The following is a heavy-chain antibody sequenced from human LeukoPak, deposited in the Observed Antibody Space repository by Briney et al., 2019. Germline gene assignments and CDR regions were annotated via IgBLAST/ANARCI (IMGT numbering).Heavy chain of an antibody. D-gene: IGHD5-24*01. CDR2: ISSSASTT. CDR3: AKNDGYNYWYFDY. CDR1: GFTFSDYY. J-gene: IGHJ4*02. V-gene: IGHV3-11*01. Sequence: GGSLRLSCAASGFTFSDYYMSWIRQAPGKGLEWVSYISSSASTTYYADSVKGRFTISRDNAKNSLYLQMNSLRAEDTAVYYCAKNDGYNYWYFDYWGQGILVTVSS.